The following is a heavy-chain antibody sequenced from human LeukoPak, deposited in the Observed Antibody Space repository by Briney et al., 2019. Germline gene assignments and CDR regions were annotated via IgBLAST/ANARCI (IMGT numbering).Heavy chain of an antibody. CDR1: GGSLSSYY. CDR2: IYTSGST. D-gene: IGHD2-2*03. CDR3: ARETDGYCSSTSCLPGYYYMDV. Sequence: SETLSLTCTVSGGSLSSYYWSWIRQPAGKGLEWIGRIYTSGSTNYNPSLKSRVTMSVDTSKNQFSLRLSSVTAADTAVYYCARETDGYCSSTSCLPGYYYMDVWGKGTTVTVSS. J-gene: IGHJ6*03. V-gene: IGHV4-4*07.